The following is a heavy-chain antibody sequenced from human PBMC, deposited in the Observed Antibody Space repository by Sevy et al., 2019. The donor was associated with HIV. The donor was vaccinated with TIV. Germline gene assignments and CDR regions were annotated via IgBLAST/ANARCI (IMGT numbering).Heavy chain of an antibody. Sequence: GGSLRLSCAASGFTFSSYGMHWVRQAPGNGLEWVAVISYDGSNKYYADSVKGRFTISRDNSKNTLYLQMNSLRAEDTAVYYCAKDMGGIVVSSGTDYWGQGTLVTVSS. CDR3: AKDMGGIVVSSGTDY. D-gene: IGHD3-22*01. J-gene: IGHJ4*02. V-gene: IGHV3-30*18. CDR2: ISYDGSNK. CDR1: GFTFSSYG.